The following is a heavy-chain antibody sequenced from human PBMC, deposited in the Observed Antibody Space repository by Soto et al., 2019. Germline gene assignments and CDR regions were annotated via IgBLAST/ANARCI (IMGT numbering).Heavy chain of an antibody. CDR2: IRYDGSHE. CDR1: GLTFINYA. V-gene: IGHV3-30*02. D-gene: IGHD6-19*01. CDR3: VGQLYSSGWAAVSP. Sequence: GGSLRLSCAASGLTFINYAMHWVRQAPGKGLEWVAVIRYDGSHENYADSVKGRFTISRDNSKNILYLQMNSLRAEDTALYYCVGQLYSSGWAAVSPWGQGTLVTVS. J-gene: IGHJ5*02.